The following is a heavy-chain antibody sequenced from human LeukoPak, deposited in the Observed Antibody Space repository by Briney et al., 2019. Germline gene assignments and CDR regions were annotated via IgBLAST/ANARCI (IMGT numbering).Heavy chain of an antibody. D-gene: IGHD2/OR15-2a*01. J-gene: IGHJ4*02. CDR3: AGHHPRNTVDF. CDR2: INHSGST. V-gene: IGHV4-34*01. Sequence: KGSETLSLTCAVYGGSFSGYYWSWIRQPPGKGLEWIGEINHSGSTNYNPSLKSRVTISIDTSKNQLSLKLRSVTAADTAVYYCAGHHPRNTVDFWGQGTLVTVSS. CDR1: GGSFSGYY.